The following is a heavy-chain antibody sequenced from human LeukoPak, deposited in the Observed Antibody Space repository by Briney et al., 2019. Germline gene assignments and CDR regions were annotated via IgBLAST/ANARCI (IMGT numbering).Heavy chain of an antibody. J-gene: IGHJ4*02. CDR2: IIPIFGTA. CDR3: ARDSFYYDSSGYYLEAFDY. Sequence: SVKVSCKASGGTFSSYAISWVRQAPGQGLEWMGGIIPIFGTANYARKFQGRVTITTDESTSTAYMELSSLRSEDTAVYYCARDSFYYDSSGYYLEAFDYWGQGTLVTVSS. CDR1: GGTFSSYA. V-gene: IGHV1-69*05. D-gene: IGHD3-22*01.